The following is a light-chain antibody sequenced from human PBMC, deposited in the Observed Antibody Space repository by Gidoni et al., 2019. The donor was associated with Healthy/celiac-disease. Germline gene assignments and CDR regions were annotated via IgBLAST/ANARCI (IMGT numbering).Light chain of an antibody. V-gene: IGLV3-1*01. CDR1: KLGDKY. Sequence: SYELTPPPSVSVSPGQTASITCSGAKLGDKYACWYQQNPGQSPVLVIYQDSKRPSGIPERFSGSNSGNTATLTISGTQAMDEADYYCQAWDSSKVVFGGGTKLTVL. CDR2: QDS. CDR3: QAWDSSKVV. J-gene: IGLJ2*01.